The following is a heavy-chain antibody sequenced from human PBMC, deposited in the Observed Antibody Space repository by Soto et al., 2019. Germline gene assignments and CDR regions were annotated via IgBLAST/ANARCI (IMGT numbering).Heavy chain of an antibody. J-gene: IGHJ6*02. V-gene: IGHV4-59*01. CDR1: GGSISSYY. Sequence: QVQLQESGPGLVKPSETLSLTCTVSGGSISSYYWSWIRQPPGKGLEWIGYIYYSGSTNYNPSLKSRVTISVDKSKNQFSLKLSSVTAADTAVYYCASSIAAREPYYYYYYGMDVWGQGTTVTVSS. D-gene: IGHD6-6*01. CDR2: IYYSGST. CDR3: ASSIAAREPYYYYYYGMDV.